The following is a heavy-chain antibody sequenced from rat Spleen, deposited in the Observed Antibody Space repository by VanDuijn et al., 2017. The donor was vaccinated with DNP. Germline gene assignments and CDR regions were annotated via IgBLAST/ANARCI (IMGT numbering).Heavy chain of an antibody. D-gene: IGHD1-1*01. Sequence: EVQLVESGGGLVQSGRSMKLSCAASGFTFSNFDMAWVRQAPKKGLEWVATINNDGTDTYYRDSVEGRFTVSRENAKSTLYLQMDSLRSEETATYYCASLLLPNWFTYWGQGTLVTVSS. CDR1: GFTFSNFD. V-gene: IGHV5S11*01. J-gene: IGHJ3*01. CDR3: ASLLLPNWFTY. CDR2: INNDGTDT.